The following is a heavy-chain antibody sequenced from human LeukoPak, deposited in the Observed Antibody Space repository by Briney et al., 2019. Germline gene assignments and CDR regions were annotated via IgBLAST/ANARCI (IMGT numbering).Heavy chain of an antibody. V-gene: IGHV4-34*01. D-gene: IGHD3-22*01. CDR3: ARPRWGYYYDSSGYYDY. CDR1: GGSFSGYY. CDR2: INHSGST. J-gene: IGHJ4*02. Sequence: SETLSLTCAVYGGSFSGYYWSWIRQPPGKGLEWIGEINHSGSTNYNPSLKSRVTISVDTSKNQVSLKLSSVTAADTAVYYCARPRWGYYYDSSGYYDYWGQGTLVTVSS.